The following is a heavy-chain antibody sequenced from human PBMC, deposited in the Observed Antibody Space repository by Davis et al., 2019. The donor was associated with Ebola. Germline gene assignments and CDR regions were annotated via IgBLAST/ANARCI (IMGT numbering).Heavy chain of an antibody. J-gene: IGHJ4*02. CDR2: IYYSGST. D-gene: IGHD6-19*01. Sequence: SETLSLTCTVSGGSISSSSYYWGWIRQPPGKGLEWIGSIYYSGSTYYNPPLKSRVTISVDTSKNQCSLKLSSVTAADTAVYYCARDHIAVAGIFDYWGQGTLVTVSS. V-gene: IGHV4-39*02. CDR3: ARDHIAVAGIFDY. CDR1: GGSISSSSYY.